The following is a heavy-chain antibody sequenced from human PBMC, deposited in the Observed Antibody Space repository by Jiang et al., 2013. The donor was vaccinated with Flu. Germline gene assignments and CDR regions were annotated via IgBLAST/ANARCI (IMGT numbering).Heavy chain of an antibody. CDR1: GFSITDYI. J-gene: IGHJ4*02. Sequence: GGGSVQPGRSLRLSCKASGFSITDYIISWIRQAPGKGPEWVGFVRSKGFGETTEHAASVQGRFTISRDDSKSIAYLQMNSLRAEDTAVYYCAKGPSEIAARRYFDYWGQGTLVTVSS. V-gene: IGHV3-49*03. D-gene: IGHD6-6*01. CDR3: AKGPSEIAARRYFDY. CDR2: VRSKGFGETT.